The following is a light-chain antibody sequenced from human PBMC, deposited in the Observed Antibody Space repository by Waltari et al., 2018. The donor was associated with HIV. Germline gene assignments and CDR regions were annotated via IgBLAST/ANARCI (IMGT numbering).Light chain of an antibody. V-gene: IGKV1-5*03. J-gene: IGKJ4*02. CDR1: QSISDW. CDR2: QAS. CDR3: QQYKSYPLT. Sequence: DTQMTQSPSTLSASVGDRVTITCRASQSISDWLAWYQQKPGRAPNLLIYQASKVKSGVHSRFSGGASGTEFTLTISGLQPEDFATYFCQQYKSYPLTFGRGTEVEIK.